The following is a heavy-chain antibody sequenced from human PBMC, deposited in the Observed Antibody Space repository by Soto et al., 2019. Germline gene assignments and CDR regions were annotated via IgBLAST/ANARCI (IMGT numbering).Heavy chain of an antibody. V-gene: IGHV1-2*02. D-gene: IGHD1-26*01. CDR2: IGPESGAT. Sequence: ASVKVSCKASGYTFTGHYIHWVRQAPEQGPEWMGEIGPESGATRYAQKFQGRVTMTRDTSITTVYMELKNLSPDDTAVYYCGRGRSGQIVIFYWGQGTPVTVSS. J-gene: IGHJ4*02. CDR1: GYTFTGHY. CDR3: GRGRSGQIVIFY.